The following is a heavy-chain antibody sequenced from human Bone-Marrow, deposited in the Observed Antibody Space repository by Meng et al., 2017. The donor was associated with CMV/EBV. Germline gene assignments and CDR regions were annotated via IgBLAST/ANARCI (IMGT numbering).Heavy chain of an antibody. CDR2: IYYSGST. CDR1: GGSISSSSYY. CDR3: ATLSGYSYVDY. J-gene: IGHJ4*02. Sequence: QRQGQGPGLWKPSGTLPLTCTVSGGSISSSSYYWGWIRQPPGKGLEWIGSIYYSGSTYYNPSLKSRVTISVDTSKNQFSLKLSSVTAADTAVYYCATLSGYSYVDYWGQGTLVTVSS. V-gene: IGHV4-39*07. D-gene: IGHD5-18*01.